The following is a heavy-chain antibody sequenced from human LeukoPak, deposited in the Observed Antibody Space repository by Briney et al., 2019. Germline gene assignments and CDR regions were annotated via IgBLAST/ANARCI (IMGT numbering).Heavy chain of an antibody. CDR1: GHTFTNYY. CDR3: ASYASGYNWLKV. CDR2: IHPNTGAT. Sequence: ASVKVSCKSSGHTFTNYYLHWVRQDPGQGLEWLGWIHPNTGATNYAQKFQGRVTVTRDTSISTTYVELSRLTSADTAVYYCASYASGYNWLKVWGQGTLVTVSS. V-gene: IGHV1-2*02. J-gene: IGHJ5*02. D-gene: IGHD2-2*01.